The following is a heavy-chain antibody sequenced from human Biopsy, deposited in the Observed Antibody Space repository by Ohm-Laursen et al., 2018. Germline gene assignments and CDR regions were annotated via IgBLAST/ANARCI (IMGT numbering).Heavy chain of an antibody. CDR2: ISPKSGDT. V-gene: IGHV1-2*02. CDR1: GFSFTGYY. D-gene: IGHD6-19*01. J-gene: IGHJ4*02. Sequence: GASVKVSCKASGFSFTGYYIHWVRQAPGQGLEWMGWISPKSGDTNYAHKFQGNITMTRDTSMSTAYMEMSRLRCDDTAVYHCALQSVAQMKNFDYWGQGTLVTVSS. CDR3: ALQSVAQMKNFDY.